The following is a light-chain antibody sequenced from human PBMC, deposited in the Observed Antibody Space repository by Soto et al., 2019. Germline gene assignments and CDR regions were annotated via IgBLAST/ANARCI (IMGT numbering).Light chain of an antibody. CDR2: EVT. Sequence: QSALTQPASVSGSPGQSITISCTGTSSDVGGYNYVSWYQQHPGKAPKLMIYEVTNRPSGVSNRFSGSKSGNTASLTISGLQAEDEADYYCSSYTSRITRVFGTGTKVT. CDR3: SSYTSRITRV. CDR1: SSDVGGYNY. J-gene: IGLJ1*01. V-gene: IGLV2-14*01.